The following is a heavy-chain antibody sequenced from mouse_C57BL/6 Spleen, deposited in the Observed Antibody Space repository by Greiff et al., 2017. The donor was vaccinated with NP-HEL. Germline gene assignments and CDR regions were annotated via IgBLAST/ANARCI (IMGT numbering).Heavy chain of an antibody. J-gene: IGHJ1*03. D-gene: IGHD2-3*01. CDR2: ISSGGDYI. CDR1: GFTFSSYA. V-gene: IGHV5-9-1*02. Sequence: EVKVVESGEGLVKPGGSLKLSCAASGFTFSSYAMSWVRQTPEKRLEWVAYISSGGDYIYYADTVKGRFTISRDNARNTLYLQMSSLKSEDTAMYYCTRDDAYWYFDVWGTGTTVTVSS. CDR3: TRDDAYWYFDV.